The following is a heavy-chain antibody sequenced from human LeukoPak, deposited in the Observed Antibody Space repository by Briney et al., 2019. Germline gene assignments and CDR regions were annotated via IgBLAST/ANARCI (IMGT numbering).Heavy chain of an antibody. D-gene: IGHD6-19*01. CDR2: IYYSGST. CDR1: GGSISSRDDY. V-gene: IGHV4-30-4*08. CDR3: AREAYSSGWPYFDY. J-gene: IGHJ4*02. Sequence: SETLSLTCTVSGGSISSRDDYWSCIRRPPGKGLEWIGYIYYSGSTYYNPSLKSRVTISVDTTKNQFSLKLSSVTAADTAVYYCAREAYSSGWPYFDYWGQGTLVTVSS.